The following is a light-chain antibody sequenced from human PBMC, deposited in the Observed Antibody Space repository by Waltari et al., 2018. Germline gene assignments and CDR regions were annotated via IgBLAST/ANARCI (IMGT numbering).Light chain of an antibody. J-gene: IGKJ4*01. CDR3: QQFFATPLT. V-gene: IGKV4-1*01. CDR2: WAS. Sequence: DIVMTQSPDSLAVPLGERATINCKSSQSLLYSSNNRNYLVWYQQKPGHPPKVVVNWASTRASGVPDRFSGSGSGTDFTLTISSLQAEDVAVYYCQQFFATPLTFGGGTKVEIK. CDR1: QSLLYSSNNRNY.